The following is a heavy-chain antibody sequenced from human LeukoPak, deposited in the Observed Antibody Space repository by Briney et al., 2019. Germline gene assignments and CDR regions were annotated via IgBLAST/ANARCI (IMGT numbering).Heavy chain of an antibody. D-gene: IGHD6-19*01. CDR2: IYPGDSDT. Sequence: GESLKISCKGSGYSFTSYWIGWVRQMPGKGLEWMGIIYPGDSDTRYSPSFQGQVTISADNSISTAYLQWSSLKASDTAMYYCARAWQRSSGWPGSFDYWGQGTLVTVSS. J-gene: IGHJ4*02. CDR1: GYSFTSYW. CDR3: ARAWQRSSGWPGSFDY. V-gene: IGHV5-51*01.